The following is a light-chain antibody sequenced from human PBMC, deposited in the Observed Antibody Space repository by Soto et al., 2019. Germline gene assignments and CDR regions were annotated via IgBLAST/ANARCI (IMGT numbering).Light chain of an antibody. V-gene: IGLV2-14*01. CDR2: EVS. CDR1: SSDVGFYNY. J-gene: IGLJ1*01. CDR3: SSYRSSSTLYG. Sequence: QSVLTQPASVSGSPGQSSTISCTGTSSDVGFYNYVSWYQQHPGKAPKLMIYEVSNRPSGVSNRFSGSKSGNTASLNISGLQAEDEADYYCSSYRSSSTLYGFGTGTKVTVL.